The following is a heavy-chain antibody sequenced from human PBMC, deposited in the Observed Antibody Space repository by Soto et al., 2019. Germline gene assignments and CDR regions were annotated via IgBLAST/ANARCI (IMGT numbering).Heavy chain of an antibody. CDR3: ARGGTGPAGSHPN. CDR2: INPNSGGT. Sequence: RASVKVSCKASGYTFTGYYMHWVRQAPGQGLEWMGWINPNSGGTNYAQKFQGWVTMTRDTSISTAYMELSRLRSDDTAVYYCARGGTGPAGSHPNWGQGTLVTVSS. V-gene: IGHV1-2*04. D-gene: IGHD1-1*01. J-gene: IGHJ4*02. CDR1: GYTFTGYY.